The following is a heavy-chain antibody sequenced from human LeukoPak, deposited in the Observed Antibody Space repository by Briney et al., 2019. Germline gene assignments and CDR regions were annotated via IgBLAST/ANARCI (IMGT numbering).Heavy chain of an antibody. CDR1: GGSFSGYY. V-gene: IGHV4-59*01. J-gene: IGHJ3*02. Sequence: PETLSLTCAVYGGSFSGYYWHWIRQPPGKGLEWIGYIHYSGSTYHNPSLKSRVTISVDTSKNQFSLRLNSVTAADTAVYYCAREWSAFDIWGQGTMVTVS. CDR2: IHYSGST. D-gene: IGHD2-15*01. CDR3: AREWSAFDI.